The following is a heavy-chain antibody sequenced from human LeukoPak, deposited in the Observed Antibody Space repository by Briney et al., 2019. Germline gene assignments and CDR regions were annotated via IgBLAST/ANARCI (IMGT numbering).Heavy chain of an antibody. J-gene: IGHJ4*02. CDR3: ARAQNPRYSSGWYSSDLDY. V-gene: IGHV3-30-3*01. CDR2: ISYDGSNK. Sequence: SGGSLRLSCAASGFTFSSYAMHWVRQAPGKGLEWVAVISYDGSNKYYADSVKGRFTISRDNSKNTLYLQMNSLRAEDTAVHYCARAQNPRYSSGWYSSDLDYWGQGTLVTVSS. D-gene: IGHD6-19*01. CDR1: GFTFSSYA.